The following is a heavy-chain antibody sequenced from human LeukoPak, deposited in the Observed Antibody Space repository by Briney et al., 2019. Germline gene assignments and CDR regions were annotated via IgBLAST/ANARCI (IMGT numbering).Heavy chain of an antibody. D-gene: IGHD4-17*01. V-gene: IGHV4-34*01. J-gene: IGHJ4*02. CDR2: INHSGST. Sequence: SETLSLTCAVYGGSFSGYYWSWIRQPPGKGLEWIGEINHSGSTNYNPSLKSRVTISVDTSKNQFSLKLSSVTAADTAVYYCARVPPRFDYGDYPLNFDYWGQGTLVTVSS. CDR3: ARVPPRFDYGDYPLNFDY. CDR1: GGSFSGYY.